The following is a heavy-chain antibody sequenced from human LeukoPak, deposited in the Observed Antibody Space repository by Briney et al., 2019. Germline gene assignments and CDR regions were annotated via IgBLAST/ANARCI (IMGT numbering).Heavy chain of an antibody. CDR1: GFIFSSYG. Sequence: GGSLRLSCAAPGFIFSSYGMHWVRQAPGKGLERVAVISYDGSNKYYADSVKGRFTISRDNSKNTLSLQMNSLRAEDTAVYYCAKSLGYDDWYFDLWGRGTLVTVSS. CDR3: AKSLGYDDWYFDL. D-gene: IGHD3-22*01. CDR2: ISYDGSNK. V-gene: IGHV3-30*18. J-gene: IGHJ2*01.